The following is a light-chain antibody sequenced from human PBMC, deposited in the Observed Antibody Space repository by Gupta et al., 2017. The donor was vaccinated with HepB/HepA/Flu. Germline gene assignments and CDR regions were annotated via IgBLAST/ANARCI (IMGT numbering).Light chain of an antibody. CDR1: QDINNH. CDR3: QQYNNYPLT. J-gene: IGKJ1*01. V-gene: IGKV1-16*01. Sequence: DTQLTQSPSSVSASVGDRVIITCRASQDINNHLAWFQQKPGEAPKSLIYAASSLKSGVPSRFSGSASGTXFTLTIXSLQPEDFGTYYCQQYNNYPLTFGXGTQVEIK. CDR2: AAS.